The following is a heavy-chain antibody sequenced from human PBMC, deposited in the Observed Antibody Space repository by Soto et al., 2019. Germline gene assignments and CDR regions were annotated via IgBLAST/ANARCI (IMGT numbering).Heavy chain of an antibody. CDR1: GFTFSSYS. CDR3: ARTPRVTHDAFDI. CDR2: ISSSSSTI. Sequence: EVQLVESGGGLVQPGGSLRLSCADSGFTFSSYSMNWVRQAPGKGLEWVSYISSSSSTIYYADSVKGRFTISRDNAKNSLYLQMNSLRDEDTAVYYCARTPRVTHDAFDIWGQGTMVTVSS. D-gene: IGHD2-21*02. V-gene: IGHV3-48*02. J-gene: IGHJ3*02.